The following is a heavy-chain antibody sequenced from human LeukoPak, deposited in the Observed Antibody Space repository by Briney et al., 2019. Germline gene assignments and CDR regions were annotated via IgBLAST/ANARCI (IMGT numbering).Heavy chain of an antibody. CDR2: IYYSGST. J-gene: IGHJ5*02. Sequence: SETLSLTCTVSGGSISSSSYYWGWIRQPPGKGLEWIGSIYYSGSTYYNPSLKCRVTISVDTSKNQFSLKLSSVTAADTAVYYCARDSSSWPYNWFDPWGQGTLVTVSS. D-gene: IGHD6-13*01. CDR3: ARDSSSWPYNWFDP. V-gene: IGHV4-39*07. CDR1: GGSISSSSYY.